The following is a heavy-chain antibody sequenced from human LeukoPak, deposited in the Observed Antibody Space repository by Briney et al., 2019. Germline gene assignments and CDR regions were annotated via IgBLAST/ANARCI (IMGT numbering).Heavy chain of an antibody. CDR3: ARAGRITMVRGASNWFDP. J-gene: IGHJ5*02. V-gene: IGHV1-8*01. CDR1: GYTFTSYD. Sequence: ASVKVSCKASGYTFTSYDINWVRQATGQGLEWMGWMNPNSGNTGYAQKFQGRVTMTRNTSISTAYMELSSLRSEDTAVYYCARAGRITMVRGASNWFDPWGQGTLVTVSS. CDR2: MNPNSGNT. D-gene: IGHD3-10*01.